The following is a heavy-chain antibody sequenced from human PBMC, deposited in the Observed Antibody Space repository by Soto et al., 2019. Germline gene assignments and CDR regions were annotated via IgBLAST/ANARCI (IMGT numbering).Heavy chain of an antibody. J-gene: IGHJ6*02. D-gene: IGHD4-17*01. CDR3: ARLDYGDVHGMDV. CDR2: IYPDDSNT. V-gene: IGHV5-51*01. CDR1: GYSFTNYW. Sequence: GESLKISCKGLGYSFTNYWIGWVRQMPGKGLEWMGIIYPDDSNTRYSPSFQGQVTISADKSLNTAYLQWISLKASDTAIYYCARLDYGDVHGMDVWGQGTTVTVSS.